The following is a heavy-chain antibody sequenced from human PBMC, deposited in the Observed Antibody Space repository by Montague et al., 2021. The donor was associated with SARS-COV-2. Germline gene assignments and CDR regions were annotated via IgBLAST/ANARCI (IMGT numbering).Heavy chain of an antibody. J-gene: IGHJ4*02. CDR1: GDSVAGNSAA. V-gene: IGHV6-1*01. CDR3: ARGGWGAPGAGRLFDY. Sequence: CAISGDSVAGNSAAWNWVRQTSSIGFVRLGRTHHRSEWNNDYAVSVKSRITINPDTSKNQFSLQLNSVTPEDTAVYYCARGGWGAPGAGRLFDYWGQGTLFTVSS. CDR2: THHRSEWNN. D-gene: IGHD3-10*01.